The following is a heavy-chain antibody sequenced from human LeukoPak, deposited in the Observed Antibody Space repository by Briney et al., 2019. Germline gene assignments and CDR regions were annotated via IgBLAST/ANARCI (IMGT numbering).Heavy chain of an antibody. D-gene: IGHD3-10*01. CDR2: ISSSGSTI. J-gene: IGHJ4*02. V-gene: IGHV3-48*03. Sequence: GGSLRLSCAASGFTFSSYEMNWVRQAPGKGLEWVSYISSSGSTIYYADSVKGRFTISRDNAKNSLYLQMNSLRAEDTAVHYCARQGLWLGEPIPYFDYWGQGTLVTVSS. CDR3: ARQGLWLGEPIPYFDY. CDR1: GFTFSSYE.